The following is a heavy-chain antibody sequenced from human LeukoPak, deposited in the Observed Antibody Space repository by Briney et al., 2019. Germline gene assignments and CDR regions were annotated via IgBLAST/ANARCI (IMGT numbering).Heavy chain of an antibody. CDR1: GDSFSNYY. D-gene: IGHD2-2*01. V-gene: IGHV4-59*08. J-gene: IGHJ5*01. CDR3: ASSSRLTTSWFLFDS. CDR2: VYYSGST. Sequence: SETLSLTCSVSGDSFSNYYWIWIRQPPGKGLEWIGYVYYSGSTNYNPSLKTRLHLSVDTSKNRFSLKLSSVTAADTAVYYCASSSRLTTSWFLFDSWGHGTLVTVSS.